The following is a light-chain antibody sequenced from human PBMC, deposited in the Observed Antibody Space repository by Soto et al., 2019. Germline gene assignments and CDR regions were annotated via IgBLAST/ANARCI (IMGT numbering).Light chain of an antibody. Sequence: EIVMTQSPATLSVSPGERATLSCRASQSVSSNLAWYQQKPGQAPRLLIYGASTRATGIPARFSGSGSGTEFNLTISSLQSEDFAVYYCQQYNNWPPCTFVQGTKVEIK. CDR1: QSVSSN. CDR2: GAS. J-gene: IGKJ1*01. CDR3: QQYNNWPPCT. V-gene: IGKV3-15*01.